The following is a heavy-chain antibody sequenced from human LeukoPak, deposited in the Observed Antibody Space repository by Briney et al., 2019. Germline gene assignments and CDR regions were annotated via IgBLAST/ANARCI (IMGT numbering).Heavy chain of an antibody. CDR3: ARAAAYGATKIDY. CDR2: IYYSGST. V-gene: IGHV4-61*01. CDR1: GGSISSGSYY. D-gene: IGHD4/OR15-4a*01. Sequence: SETLSLTCTVSGGSISSGSYYWSWIRQPPGKGLEWIGYIYYSGSTNYNPSLKSRVTISVDTPKNQFSLKLSSVTAADTAVYYCARAAAYGATKIDYWGQGTLVTVSS. J-gene: IGHJ4*02.